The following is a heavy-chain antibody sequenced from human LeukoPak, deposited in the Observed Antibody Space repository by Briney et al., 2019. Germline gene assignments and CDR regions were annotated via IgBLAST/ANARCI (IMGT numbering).Heavy chain of an antibody. D-gene: IGHD2-15*01. CDR3: ASVYCSGGSCYLGNDAFDI. Sequence: GGSLRLSCAASGFTFSSYAMSWVRQAPGKGLEWVSAISGSGGSTYYADSVKGRFTISRDNSKNTLYLQMNSLRAEDTAVYYCASVYCSGGSCYLGNDAFDIWGQGTMVTVSS. J-gene: IGHJ3*02. V-gene: IGHV3-23*01. CDR1: GFTFSSYA. CDR2: ISGSGGST.